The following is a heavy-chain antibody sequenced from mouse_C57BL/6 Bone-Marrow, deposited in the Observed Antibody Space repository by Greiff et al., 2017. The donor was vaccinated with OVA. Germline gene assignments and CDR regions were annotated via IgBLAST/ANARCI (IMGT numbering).Heavy chain of an antibody. V-gene: IGHV5-2*03. CDR1: EYEFPSHD. CDR3: ARRGYDGYFDV. J-gene: IGHJ1*03. Sequence: EVKLVESGGGLVQPGESLKLSCESNEYEFPSHDMSWVRKPPEKRLELVAAINSDGGSTYYPDTMERRFIISSDNPKKTLYLQMRSLRSEDTALNYCARRGYDGYFDVWGTGTTVTVSS. D-gene: IGHD2-2*01. CDR2: INSDGGST.